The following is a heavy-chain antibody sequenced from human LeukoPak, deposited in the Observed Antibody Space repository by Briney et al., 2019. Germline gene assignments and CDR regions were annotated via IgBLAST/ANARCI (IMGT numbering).Heavy chain of an antibody. J-gene: IGHJ2*01. Sequence: GGSLRLSCAASGFTFDDYAMSWVRQAPGKGLEWVSGINWNGGNTGYADSVKGRFTITRDNAKNSLYVEMNSLRAEDTALYYCARGPPARSSYWYFDLWGRGTLVTVSS. D-gene: IGHD2-2*01. CDR3: ARGPPARSSYWYFDL. CDR1: GFTFDDYA. V-gene: IGHV3-20*04. CDR2: INWNGGNT.